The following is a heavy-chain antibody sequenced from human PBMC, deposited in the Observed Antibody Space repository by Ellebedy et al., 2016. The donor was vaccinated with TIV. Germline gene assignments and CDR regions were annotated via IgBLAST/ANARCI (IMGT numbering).Heavy chain of an antibody. J-gene: IGHJ2*01. D-gene: IGHD3-10*01. V-gene: IGHV3-53*01. CDR1: GFTVSYNY. CDR2: IYSGGST. Sequence: PGGSLRLSCAASGFTVSYNYMTWVRQAPGKGLQWVSVIYSGGSTYYADSVKGRFTISRDNSKNTLNVQMNSLRVEDTAVYYCAKDSGRSGWYFDLWGRGTLVTVSS. CDR3: AKDSGRSGWYFDL.